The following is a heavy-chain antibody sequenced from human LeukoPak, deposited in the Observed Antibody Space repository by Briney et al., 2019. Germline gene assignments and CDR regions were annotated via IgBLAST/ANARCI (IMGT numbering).Heavy chain of an antibody. CDR1: GFTFSSYE. V-gene: IGHV3-48*03. J-gene: IGHJ5*02. CDR2: ISSSGSTI. Sequence: GGSLRLSCAASGFTFSSYEMNWVRQAPGKGLEWVSYISSSGSTIYYADSVRGRFTISRDNAKNSLYLQMNSLRAEDTAVYYCARGLKFGELTGWFDPWGQGTLVTVSS. CDR3: ARGLKFGELTGWFDP. D-gene: IGHD3-10*01.